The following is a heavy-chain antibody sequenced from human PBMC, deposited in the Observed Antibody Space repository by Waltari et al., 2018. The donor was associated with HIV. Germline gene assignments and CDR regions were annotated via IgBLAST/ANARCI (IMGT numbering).Heavy chain of an antibody. CDR2: IRYDGRKK. Sequence: QVQLVESGGGVVQPGRSLRLSCATSGFTLSSYGMHWVRQAPGKGWEWGTGIRYDGRKKYYADSVKGRFTISRDNSKNTLYLQMNSLRIEDTAVYYCARKYSSSWGAPFDYWGQGTLVTVSS. CDR1: GFTLSSYG. V-gene: IGHV3-33*01. J-gene: IGHJ4*02. D-gene: IGHD6-13*01. CDR3: ARKYSSSWGAPFDY.